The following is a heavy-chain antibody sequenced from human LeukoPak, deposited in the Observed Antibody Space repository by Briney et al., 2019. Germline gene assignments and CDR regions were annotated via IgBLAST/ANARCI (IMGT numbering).Heavy chain of an antibody. CDR3: ARVWSMVVTYDY. D-gene: IGHD4/OR15-4a*01. J-gene: IGHJ4*02. CDR2: ISSSGSTI. Sequence: GGSLRLSCAASGFTFSDYYMSWIRQAPGKGLEWVSYISSSGSTIYYADSVKGRLTISRDNAKNSLYLQMNSLRAEDTAVYYCARVWSMVVTYDYWGQGTLVTVSS. V-gene: IGHV3-11*04. CDR1: GFTFSDYY.